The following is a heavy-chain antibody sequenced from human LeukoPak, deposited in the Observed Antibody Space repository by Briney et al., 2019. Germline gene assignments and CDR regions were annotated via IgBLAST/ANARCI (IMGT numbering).Heavy chain of an antibody. D-gene: IGHD3-10*01. Sequence: SETLSLACTVSGGSISSYYWSWNRQPPGKGLEWIGYIYYSGSTNYNPSLKSRVTISVDMSKNQFSLKLSSVTAADTAVYYCARANSYYYGSGSYLLDAFDIWGQGTMVTVSS. V-gene: IGHV4-59*01. J-gene: IGHJ3*02. CDR2: IYYSGST. CDR1: GGSISSYY. CDR3: ARANSYYYGSGSYLLDAFDI.